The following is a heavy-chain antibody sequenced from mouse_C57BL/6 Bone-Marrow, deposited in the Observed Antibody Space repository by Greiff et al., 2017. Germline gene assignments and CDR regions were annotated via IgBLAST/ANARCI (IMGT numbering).Heavy chain of an antibody. D-gene: IGHD1-1*02. CDR2: INYDGSST. V-gene: IGHV5-16*01. CDR1: GFTFSDYY. Sequence: DVQLQESEGGLVQPGSSMKLSCTASGFTFSDYYMAWVRQVPEKGLEWVANINYDGSSTYYLDSLKSRFIISRDNAKNILYLQMSSLKSEDTATYYCARGYGGFAYWGQGTLVTVSA. CDR3: ARGYGGFAY. J-gene: IGHJ3*01.